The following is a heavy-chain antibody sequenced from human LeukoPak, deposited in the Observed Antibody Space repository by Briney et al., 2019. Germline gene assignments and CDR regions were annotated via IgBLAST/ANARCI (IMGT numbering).Heavy chain of an antibody. CDR2: IYTSGST. CDR3: ARGELIARFDY. CDR1: GGSISSGSYY. D-gene: IGHD1-7*01. V-gene: IGHV4-61*02. J-gene: IGHJ4*02. Sequence: SETLSLTCTVSGGSISSGSYYWSWIRQPAGKGLEWIGRIYTSGSTNYNPSLKSRVTISVDTSKNQFSLKLSSVTAADTAVYYCARGELIARFDYWGQGTLVTVSS.